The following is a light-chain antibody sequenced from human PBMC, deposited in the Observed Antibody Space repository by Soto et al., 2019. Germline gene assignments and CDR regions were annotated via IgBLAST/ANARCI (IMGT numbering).Light chain of an antibody. J-gene: IGKJ5*01. CDR3: QQYNTWRSIS. CDR1: QSVSSN. Sequence: EIVLTQSPGTLSLSPGERSTLSCRVSQSVSSNFLAWYQPKPAQVPRLXXYGATTRADGTPARFTGSGSGTDLTLTISSLQSEDFAVYDCQQYNTWRSISFGQGTRLEIK. CDR2: GAT. V-gene: IGKV3-15*01.